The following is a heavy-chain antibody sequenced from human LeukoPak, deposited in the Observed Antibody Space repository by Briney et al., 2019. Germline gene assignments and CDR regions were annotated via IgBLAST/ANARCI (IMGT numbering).Heavy chain of an antibody. Sequence: SQTLSLTCTVSGGSISSATYYWSWFRQPAGKELEWNGRISASGSTNYSPSLKSRLTISVDTSKHQFSLKLSSVTAADTAVYYCARGDYSYGYFDYWGQGTLVTVSS. CDR3: ARGDYSYGYFDY. V-gene: IGHV4-61*02. J-gene: IGHJ4*02. CDR1: GGSISSATYY. CDR2: ISASGST. D-gene: IGHD5-18*01.